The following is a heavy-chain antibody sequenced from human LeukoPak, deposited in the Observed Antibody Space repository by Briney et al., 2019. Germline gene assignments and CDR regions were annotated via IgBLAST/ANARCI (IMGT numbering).Heavy chain of an antibody. J-gene: IGHJ4*02. CDR1: GFTFSSYV. CDR2: IRSSGDTI. V-gene: IGHV3-48*02. CDR3: TRAPEALDY. Sequence: GGSLRLSCVASGFTFSSYVMNWVRQAPGKGLEWIAYIRSSGDTIYYADSVKGRFTISRDTAKNSLYLQMNNLRDEDTAVYYRTRAPEALDYWGQGTLVTVSS.